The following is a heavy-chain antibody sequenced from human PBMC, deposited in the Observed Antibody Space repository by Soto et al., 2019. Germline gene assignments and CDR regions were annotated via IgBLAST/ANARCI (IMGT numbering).Heavy chain of an antibody. CDR2: ILYDGTIE. Sequence: GCSMRLSSAASGFTFSQYALNWVRQAPGKGLEWVAVILYDGTIEHYADSVKGRFTVSRDNSKNTVYLQMDSLTPEDTGVYYCAREASVAALTWFDPWGQGTLVTVSS. D-gene: IGHD6-6*01. V-gene: IGHV3-30-3*01. CDR1: GFTFSQYA. CDR3: AREASVAALTWFDP. J-gene: IGHJ5*02.